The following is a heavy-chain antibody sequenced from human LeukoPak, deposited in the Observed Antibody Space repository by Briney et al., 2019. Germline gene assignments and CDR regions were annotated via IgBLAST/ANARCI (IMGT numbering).Heavy chain of an antibody. V-gene: IGHV4-39*07. J-gene: IGHJ6*03. CDR1: GGSISSSSYY. D-gene: IGHD6-19*01. CDR3: ARSSPYSSGSYYYYYYMDV. Sequence: SETLSLTCTVSGGSISSSSYYWGWIRQPPGKGLEWIGSIYYSGSTYYNPSLKSRVTISVDTSKNQFSLKLSSVTAADTAVYYCARSSPYSSGSYYYYYYMDVWGKGTTVTVSS. CDR2: IYYSGST.